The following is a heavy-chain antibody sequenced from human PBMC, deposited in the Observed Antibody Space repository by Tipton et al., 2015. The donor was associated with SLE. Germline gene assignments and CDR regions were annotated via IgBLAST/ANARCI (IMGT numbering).Heavy chain of an antibody. CDR3: TCIAAAGTRDY. Sequence: SLRLSCAASGFTFSGSAMHWVRQASGKGLEWVGRIRSKANSYATAYAASVKGRFTISRDDSKNTAYLQMNSLKTEDTAVYYCTCIAAAGTRDYWGQGTLVTVSS. D-gene: IGHD6-13*01. CDR1: GFTFSGSA. CDR2: IRSKANSYAT. J-gene: IGHJ4*02. V-gene: IGHV3-73*01.